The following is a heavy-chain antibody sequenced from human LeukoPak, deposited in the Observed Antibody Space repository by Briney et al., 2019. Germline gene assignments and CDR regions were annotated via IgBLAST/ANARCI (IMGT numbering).Heavy chain of an antibody. Sequence: ASVKVSCKASGYTFTSYGISWVRQAPGQGLEWMGWISAYNGNTNYAQKLQGRATMTTDTSTSTAYMELRSLRSDDTAVYYCARDACPYSSSCHMDVWGKGTTVTVSS. CDR1: GYTFTSYG. CDR3: ARDACPYSSSCHMDV. D-gene: IGHD6-13*01. J-gene: IGHJ6*04. CDR2: ISAYNGNT. V-gene: IGHV1-18*04.